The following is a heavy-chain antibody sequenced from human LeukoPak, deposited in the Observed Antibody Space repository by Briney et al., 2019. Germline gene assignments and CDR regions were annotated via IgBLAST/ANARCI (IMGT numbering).Heavy chain of an antibody. Sequence: GGSLRLSCAASGFTFSRYGMHWVRQAPGKGLEWVSFISSSSYIYYADSVKGRFTISRDNAKNSLYLQMNSLRAEDTAVYYCARGEYGSGSYHIDYWGQGTLVTVSS. CDR1: GFTFSRYG. D-gene: IGHD3-10*01. CDR2: ISSSSYI. CDR3: ARGEYGSGSYHIDY. J-gene: IGHJ4*02. V-gene: IGHV3-21*01.